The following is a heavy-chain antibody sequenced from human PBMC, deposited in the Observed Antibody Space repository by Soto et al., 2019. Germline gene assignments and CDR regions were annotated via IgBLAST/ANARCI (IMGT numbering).Heavy chain of an antibody. CDR2: IYSGGST. Sequence: EVQLVESGGGLVQPGGSLRLSCAASGFTVSSNYMSWVRQAPGKGLEWVSVIYSGGSTYYADSVKGRFTISRDNSKNTLYLQMNSLRVEDTAVYYCARDSSFEHLFDYWGQGTLVTVSS. CDR3: ARDSSFEHLFDY. D-gene: IGHD3-16*01. J-gene: IGHJ4*02. CDR1: GFTVSSNY. V-gene: IGHV3-66*01.